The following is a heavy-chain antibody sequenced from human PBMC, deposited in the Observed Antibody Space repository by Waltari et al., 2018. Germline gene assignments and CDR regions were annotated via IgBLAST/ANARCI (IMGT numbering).Heavy chain of an antibody. CDR2: IYYSGST. V-gene: IGHV4-59*01. CDR3: ARFPSSGWNLDY. CDR1: AFFISSYS. Sequence: QVQLQESGTGLVQPSETLSCTCPVSAFFISSYSWSWIRQPPGKGLEWIGYIYYSGSTNYNPSLKSRVTISADTSKNQFSLKLSSVTAADTAVYYCARFPSSGWNLDYWGQGTLVTVSS. J-gene: IGHJ4*02. D-gene: IGHD6-19*01.